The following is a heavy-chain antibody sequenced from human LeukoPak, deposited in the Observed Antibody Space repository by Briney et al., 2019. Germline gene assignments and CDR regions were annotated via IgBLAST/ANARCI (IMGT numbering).Heavy chain of an antibody. D-gene: IGHD2-8*01. CDR3: ARDPGYCTNGVCYTDRYYFDY. J-gene: IGHJ4*02. Sequence: ASVKVSCKASGYTFTGYYMHWVLQAPGQGLEWMGRINPNSGGTNYAQKFQGRVTMTRDTSISTAYMELSRLRSDDTAVYYCARDPGYCTNGVCYTDRYYFDYWGQGTLVTVSS. CDR1: GYTFTGYY. V-gene: IGHV1-2*06. CDR2: INPNSGGT.